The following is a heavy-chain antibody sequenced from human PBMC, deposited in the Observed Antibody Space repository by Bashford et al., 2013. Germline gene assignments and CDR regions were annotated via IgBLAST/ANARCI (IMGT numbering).Heavy chain of an antibody. CDR2: IYYSGST. Sequence: SETLSLTCTVSGGSISSYYWSWIRQPPGKGLEWIGYIYYSGSTYYNPSLKSRVTISVDTSKNQFSLKLSSVTAADTAVYYCARERPYTRIQPTGFDYWGQGTLVTVSS. CDR3: ARERPYTRIQPTGFDY. V-gene: IGHV4-30-4*01. D-gene: IGHD5-18*01. CDR1: GGSISSYY. J-gene: IGHJ4*02.